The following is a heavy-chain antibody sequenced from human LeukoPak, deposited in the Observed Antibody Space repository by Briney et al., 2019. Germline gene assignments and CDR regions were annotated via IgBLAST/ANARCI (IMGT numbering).Heavy chain of an antibody. Sequence: GGSLRLSCAASGFVFSNYWMHWVRQAPGKGLVWVSRIKTDGSTITYADSVKGRFTISRDNAMNTLYLQMNSLGAEDTAVYYCARVGQGEWFFDLWGRGTLVTVSS. CDR1: GFVFSNYW. J-gene: IGHJ2*01. D-gene: IGHD1-26*01. CDR3: ARVGQGEWFFDL. V-gene: IGHV3-74*01. CDR2: IKTDGSTI.